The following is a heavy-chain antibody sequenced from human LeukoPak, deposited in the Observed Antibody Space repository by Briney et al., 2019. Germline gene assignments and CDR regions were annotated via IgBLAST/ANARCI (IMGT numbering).Heavy chain of an antibody. J-gene: IGHJ1*01. D-gene: IGHD3-22*01. CDR1: GFTFSSYA. V-gene: IGHV3-30-3*01. CDR3: AKGSVPYYYDSSGYLPSEYFQH. Sequence: GGSLRLSCAASGFTFSSYAMHWVRQAPGKGLEWVAVISYDGSNKYYADSVKGRFTISRDNSKNTLYLQMNSLRAEDTAVYYCAKGSVPYYYDSSGYLPSEYFQHWGQGTLVTVSS. CDR2: ISYDGSNK.